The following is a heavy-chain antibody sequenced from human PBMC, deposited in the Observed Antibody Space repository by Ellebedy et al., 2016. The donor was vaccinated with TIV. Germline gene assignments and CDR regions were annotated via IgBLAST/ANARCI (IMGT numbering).Heavy chain of an antibody. Sequence: GESLKISXAASGFTFSNAWMTWVRQAPGMGLEWVGRIKSSYDGGAADYAAPVSGGFTISRDDSLNTLYLQMSSLKIEDSGVYYCTTLGHSGSRWFYKGMDIWGRGTTVTVSS. J-gene: IGHJ6*02. CDR3: TTLGHSGSRWFYKGMDI. CDR2: IKSSYDGGAA. CDR1: GFTFSNAW. D-gene: IGHD1-26*01. V-gene: IGHV3-15*05.